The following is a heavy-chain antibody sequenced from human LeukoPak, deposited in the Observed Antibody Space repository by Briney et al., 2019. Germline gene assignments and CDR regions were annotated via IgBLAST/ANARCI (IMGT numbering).Heavy chain of an antibody. D-gene: IGHD3-22*01. CDR3: TAVLWGHSGYLGY. CDR1: GLTFSRAW. CDR2: IKGKTDGGTT. Sequence: GGSLRLSCAASGLTFSRAWMTWVRQAPGKGLEGVGRIKGKTDGGTTDYTAPVTGRFTVARDASKNTMFLQKNSQKNEDTHVYYWTAVLWGHSGYLGYWGQGALVTVSS. J-gene: IGHJ4*02. V-gene: IGHV3-15*01.